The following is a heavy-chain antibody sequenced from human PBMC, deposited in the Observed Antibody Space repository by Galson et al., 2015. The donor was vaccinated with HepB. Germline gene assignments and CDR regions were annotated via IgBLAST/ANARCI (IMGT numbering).Heavy chain of an antibody. Sequence: SLRLSCAASGFTFSTYSMNWVRQAPGKGLEWVSFISSTNSYIYYSDSVKGRFTISRDNAKNSLYLQMNSLRAEDTAVYYCARDLSGSYFDYWGQGTLVTVSS. CDR1: GFTFSTYS. D-gene: IGHD1-26*01. J-gene: IGHJ4*02. CDR2: ISSTNSYI. V-gene: IGHV3-21*01. CDR3: ARDLSGSYFDY.